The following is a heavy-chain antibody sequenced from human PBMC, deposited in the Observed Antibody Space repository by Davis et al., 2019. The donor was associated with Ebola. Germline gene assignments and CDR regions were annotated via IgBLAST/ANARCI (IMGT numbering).Heavy chain of an antibody. J-gene: IGHJ4*02. CDR3: AKRLYSSSSALDY. Sequence: SLSLSCAASGITFTNSALHWVRHAPGKGLQSLAVISYVGNNQYYADSVKGRFTISRDNSKNTLYLQMNSLRAEDTAVYYCAKRLYSSSSALDYWGQGTLVTVSS. CDR2: ISYVGNNQ. V-gene: IGHV3-30*18. CDR1: GITFTNSA. D-gene: IGHD6-6*01.